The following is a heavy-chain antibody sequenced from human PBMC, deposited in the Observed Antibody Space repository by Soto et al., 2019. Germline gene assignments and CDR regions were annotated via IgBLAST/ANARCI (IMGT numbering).Heavy chain of an antibody. V-gene: IGHV3-48*02. J-gene: IGHJ6*02. Sequence: EVQLVESGGGLRQPGGSLRLSCAASGFTFRSYSMNWVRQAPGKGLEWVSYISSSNRTINYADSVKGRFIISRDNAKNSLYLQMHRLRDEDTAVYYCAREGWPLLQTGMHVWGQGTTVTVSS. CDR3: AREGWPLLQTGMHV. CDR2: ISSSNRTI. CDR1: GFTFRSYS. D-gene: IGHD2-15*01.